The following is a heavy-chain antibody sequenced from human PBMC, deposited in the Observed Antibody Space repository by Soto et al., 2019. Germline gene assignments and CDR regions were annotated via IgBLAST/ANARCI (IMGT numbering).Heavy chain of an antibody. D-gene: IGHD4-4*01. Sequence: ASVKVSCKAYGYTFTSYGIRWVRQAPGQGLERMGWISAYNGNTNYAQKLQGRVTMTTDTSTSTAYMELRSLRADDTAVYYCAREASVYSNYGWYYYYGMDVWGQGTTVTVSS. V-gene: IGHV1-18*04. CDR3: AREASVYSNYGWYYYYGMDV. CDR2: ISAYNGNT. CDR1: GYTFTSYG. J-gene: IGHJ6*02.